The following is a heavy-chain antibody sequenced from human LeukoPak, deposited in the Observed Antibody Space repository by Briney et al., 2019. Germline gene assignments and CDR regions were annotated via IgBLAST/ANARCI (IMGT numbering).Heavy chain of an antibody. CDR1: GLSFSTYA. J-gene: IGHJ4*02. CDR3: AKISLHGSQTDY. D-gene: IGHD3-10*01. CDR2: TSDAGTVT. V-gene: IGHV3-23*01. Sequence: GRTQRLSCVASGLSFSTYAMSWARHAPGKGLEGGSSTSDAGTVTYYGDSVKGRFTFYRDNSRYTLYLQMNSLKAEDTAVYYCAKISLHGSQTDYWGQGTLVTVSS.